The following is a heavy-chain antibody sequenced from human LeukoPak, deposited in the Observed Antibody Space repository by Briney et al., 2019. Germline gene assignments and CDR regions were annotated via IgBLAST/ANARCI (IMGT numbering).Heavy chain of an antibody. V-gene: IGHV5-51*01. CDR3: ARQRVTARPGDYYYGMDV. CDR1: GYSFSDYW. J-gene: IGHJ6*02. CDR2: IYPGDSYT. Sequence: GEALKISCKGSGYSFSDYWIGWVRQMPGKGLEGMGSIYPGDSYTRYSPSFQGQVTISADNSINTAYLQWSSLKASDTAMYYCARQRVTARPGDYYYGMDVWGQGTTVTVSS. D-gene: IGHD6-6*01.